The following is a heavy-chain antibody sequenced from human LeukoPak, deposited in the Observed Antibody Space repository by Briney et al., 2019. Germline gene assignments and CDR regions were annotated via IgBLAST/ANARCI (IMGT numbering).Heavy chain of an antibody. J-gene: IGHJ4*02. CDR1: GGSISSGGYS. V-gene: IGHV4-30-2*01. D-gene: IGHD2-15*01. CDR3: ARDRRGLDY. Sequence: SSETLSLTCAVSGGSISSGGYSWSWIRQPPGKGLEWIGYIYHSGSTYYNPSPKSRVTISVDRSKNQFSLKLSSVTAADTAVYYCARDRRGLDYWGQGTLVTVSS. CDR2: IYHSGST.